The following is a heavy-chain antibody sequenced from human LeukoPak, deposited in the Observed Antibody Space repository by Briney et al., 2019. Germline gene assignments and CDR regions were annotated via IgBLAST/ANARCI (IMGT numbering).Heavy chain of an antibody. Sequence: GGSLRLSCAASGFTFSNAWMTWVRQAPGKGLECVGRIKSKTDGGTTDYAAPVKGRFSISRDDSKNTVYLQMNSLKTGDTAVYYCTIDLTSGWYKGDYWGQGTLVTVSS. CDR2: IKSKTDGGTT. V-gene: IGHV3-15*01. J-gene: IGHJ4*02. CDR3: TIDLTSGWYKGDY. D-gene: IGHD6-19*01. CDR1: GFTFSNAW.